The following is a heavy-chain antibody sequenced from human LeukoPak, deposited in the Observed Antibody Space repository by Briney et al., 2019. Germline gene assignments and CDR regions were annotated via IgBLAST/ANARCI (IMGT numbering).Heavy chain of an antibody. D-gene: IGHD3-22*01. V-gene: IGHV4-38-2*02. CDR3: ARGPYKYDGSGAFDI. Sequence: SETLSLTCTVSGYSISSGYFWGWIRPPPGKGLECIGTIYHSGSTYYNPSLKSRVTISVDTSKNQFSLKLTSVTAADTAVYYCARGPYKYDGSGAFDIWGQGTMVTVSS. CDR2: IYHSGST. J-gene: IGHJ3*02. CDR1: GYSISSGYF.